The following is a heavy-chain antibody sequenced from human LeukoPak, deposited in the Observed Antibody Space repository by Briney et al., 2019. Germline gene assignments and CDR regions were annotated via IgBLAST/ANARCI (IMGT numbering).Heavy chain of an antibody. V-gene: IGHV1-8*01. D-gene: IGHD6-19*01. CDR3: AMSSGWKWGAFDI. J-gene: IGHJ3*02. CDR2: MNPNSGNT. CDR1: GYTFTSYD. Sequence: ASVKVSCKASGYTFTSYDINWVRQATGQGLEWMGWMNPNSGNTGYAQKFQGRVTMTRNTSVSTAYMELSSLRSEDTAVYYCAMSSGWKWGAFDIWGQGTMVTVSS.